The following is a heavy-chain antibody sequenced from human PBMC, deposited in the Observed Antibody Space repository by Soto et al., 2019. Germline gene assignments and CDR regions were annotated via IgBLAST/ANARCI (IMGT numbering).Heavy chain of an antibody. D-gene: IGHD1-7*01. J-gene: IGHJ6*01. CDR2: INPNSGAT. V-gene: IGHV1-2*02. CDR1: GYTFTGYY. Sequence: ASVKVSCKASGYTFTGYYMHWVRQAPGQGPEWLGWINPNSGATDYAQKFQGRVSLTRDTSISTAYMEVSRLRSDDSAGYYCASAGTTGDYYSYAMDFWCVGSTVTVSS. CDR3: ASAGTTGDYYSYAMDF.